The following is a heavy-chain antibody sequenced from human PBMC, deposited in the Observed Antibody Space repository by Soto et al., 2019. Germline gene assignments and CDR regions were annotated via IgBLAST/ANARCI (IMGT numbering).Heavy chain of an antibody. CDR1: GFDLTSSR. CDR3: TRVYLDEAYADHCSMDV. J-gene: IGHJ6*04. CDR2: ISGSGKDT. V-gene: IGHV3-21*01. Sequence: PGRSLRLSCVASGFDLTSSRMNLGRQAPGKGLEWVASISGSGKDTFYRHSVKGRFAISRESAGTSLFLRMDSVKVEETAVYHCTRVYLDEAYADHCSMDVWDTGTLVTVSS. D-gene: IGHD2-2*01.